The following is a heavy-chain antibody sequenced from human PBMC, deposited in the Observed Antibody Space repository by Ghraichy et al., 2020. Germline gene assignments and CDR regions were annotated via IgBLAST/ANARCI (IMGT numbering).Heavy chain of an antibody. J-gene: IGHJ6*03. V-gene: IGHV3-23*01. CDR3: VKGDGLGTYYYYMDV. CDR2: ISSSGGST. CDR1: GFTFSSYA. D-gene: IGHD3-10*01. Sequence: GGSLRLSCAASGFTFSSYAMTWVRQPPGKGLEWVSAISSSGGSTYYADSVKGRFTIFRDTSKNTLYLQMNSLRAEDTAVFYCVKGDGLGTYYYYMDVWGKGTTVTVSS.